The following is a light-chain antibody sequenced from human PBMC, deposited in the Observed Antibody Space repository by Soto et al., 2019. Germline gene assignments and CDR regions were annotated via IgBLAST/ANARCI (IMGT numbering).Light chain of an antibody. CDR1: QGISSY. Sequence: AIHMTKSPSSLSAAVGDRVTITWRASQGISSYLAWYQQKPGNAPKLLIYAASTLQSGVPSRFSGSGSGTDFTLTISCLQSEDFATYYCQQYYSYTWTFGQGTKVDIK. CDR2: AAS. CDR3: QQYYSYTWT. V-gene: IGKV1-8*01. J-gene: IGKJ1*01.